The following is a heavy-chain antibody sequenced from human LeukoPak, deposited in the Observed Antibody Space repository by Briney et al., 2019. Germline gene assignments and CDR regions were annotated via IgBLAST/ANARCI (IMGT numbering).Heavy chain of an antibody. Sequence: GGSLRLSCAASGFTFSSYEMNWVRQAPGKGLEWVSSISGTSNYIYYADSVKGRFTISRDNAKNSLYLQMKSLRAEDTAVYYCARGKTSQNIVTRKTYNWFDPWGQGTLVTVSS. D-gene: IGHD2/OR15-2a*01. CDR2: ISGTSNYI. CDR1: GFTFSSYE. V-gene: IGHV3-21*01. J-gene: IGHJ5*02. CDR3: ARGKTSQNIVTRKTYNWFDP.